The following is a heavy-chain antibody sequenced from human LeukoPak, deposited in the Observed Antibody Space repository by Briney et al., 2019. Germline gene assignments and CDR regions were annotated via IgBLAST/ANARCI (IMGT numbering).Heavy chain of an antibody. CDR2: ISSSSSYI. Sequence: GGSLRLSCEASGFTVSSFEINWVRQAPGKGLEWVSYISSSSSYIYYADSVKGRFTISRDNAKNSLYLQMNSLRAEDTAVYYCARDPLSYGDYLDDAFDIWGQGTMVTVSS. CDR3: ARDPLSYGDYLDDAFDI. CDR1: GFTVSSFE. J-gene: IGHJ3*02. D-gene: IGHD4-17*01. V-gene: IGHV3-21*05.